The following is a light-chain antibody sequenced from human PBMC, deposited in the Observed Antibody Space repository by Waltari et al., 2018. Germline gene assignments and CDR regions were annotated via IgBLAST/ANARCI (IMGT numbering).Light chain of an antibody. J-gene: IGKJ1*01. CDR2: KAS. CDR1: QSISNW. Sequence: DLQMTQSPSTLSASVGDRVTITCRASQSISNWLVWYQQKPGKAPKLLIYKASTLETGVPSRFSGSGSGTEFTLTISNLQPDDFATYYCQQYNYYWTFGQGTKVEI. V-gene: IGKV1-5*03. CDR3: QQYNYYWT.